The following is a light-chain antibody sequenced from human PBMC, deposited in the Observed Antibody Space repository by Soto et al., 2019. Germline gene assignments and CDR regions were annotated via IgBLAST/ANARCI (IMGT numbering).Light chain of an antibody. CDR1: SSNIGNNY. CDR2: DNN. J-gene: IGLJ2*01. Sequence: QSVLTQPPSVSAAPGQRVTVSRSGSSSNIGNNYVSWYQQLPGTAPQHLIYDNNKRPSGMPDRFSGSKSGTSATLGITGLQTGDEADYYCGTWDSSLSAVVFGGGTKATVL. CDR3: GTWDSSLSAVV. V-gene: IGLV1-51*01.